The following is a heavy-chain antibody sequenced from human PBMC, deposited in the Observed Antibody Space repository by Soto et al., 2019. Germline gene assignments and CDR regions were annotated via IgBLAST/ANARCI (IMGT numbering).Heavy chain of an antibody. V-gene: IGHV1-8*01. D-gene: IGHD4-17*01. J-gene: IGHJ6*03. CDR2: MNPNSGNT. Sequence: GASVKVSCKASGYTFTSYDINWVRQATGQGLEWMGWMNPNSGNTGYAQKFQGRVTMTRNTSISTAYMELSSLRSEDTAVYYRARGEYGDYGLYYYYYMAVWGKGATVTVSS. CDR3: ARGEYGDYGLYYYYYMAV. CDR1: GYTFTSYD.